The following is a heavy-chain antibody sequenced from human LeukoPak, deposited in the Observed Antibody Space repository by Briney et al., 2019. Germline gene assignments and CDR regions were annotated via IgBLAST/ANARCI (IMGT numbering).Heavy chain of an antibody. V-gene: IGHV4-4*07. J-gene: IGHJ4*02. D-gene: IGHD2-15*01. CDR1: SGSLSSSY. CDR3: ARDCSGGTCYLGVLDY. CDR2: IYTSGST. Sequence: SETLSLTCTLSSGSLSSSYWSWIRQPAGKGLEWIGRIYTSGSTNYNPSLKSRVAMSVDTSKNQFSLDLTSVTAPDAAVYYCARDCSGGTCYLGVLDYWGQGILVTVSS.